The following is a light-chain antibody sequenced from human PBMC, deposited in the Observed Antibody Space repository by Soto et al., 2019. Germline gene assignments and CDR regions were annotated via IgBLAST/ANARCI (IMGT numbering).Light chain of an antibody. Sequence: QSVLTQPPSASGTPGQRVTISCSGSSSNIGSNSVNWYQQLPGTAPKLFIYSNNQRPSGVPDRFSGSKSGTSASLAISGLQSEDGADYSCAAWDDTLNGYVFRTGTKLTVL. CDR3: AAWDDTLNGYV. V-gene: IGLV1-44*01. CDR2: SNN. CDR1: SSNIGSNS. J-gene: IGLJ1*01.